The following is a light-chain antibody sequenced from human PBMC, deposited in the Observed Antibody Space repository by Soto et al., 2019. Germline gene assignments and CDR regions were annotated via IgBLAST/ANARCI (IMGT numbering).Light chain of an antibody. CDR1: SSNIGSNH. CDR3: VAWDDSLSAWV. CDR2: KNN. Sequence: QSVLTQPPSASGTPGQRVTISCSGSSSNIGSNHVYWHQQLPGTAPRGLIYKNNERPSGVPDRFSGSKSGTSASLAISGLRSEDEADYYCVAWDDSLSAWVFGGGTKLTVL. V-gene: IGLV1-47*01. J-gene: IGLJ3*02.